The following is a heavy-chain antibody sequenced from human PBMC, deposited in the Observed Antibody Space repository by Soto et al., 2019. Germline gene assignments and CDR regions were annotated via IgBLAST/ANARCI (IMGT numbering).Heavy chain of an antibody. D-gene: IGHD6-19*01. Sequence: PSETLSLTCAVSGGSISSGGYSWSWIRQPPGKGLEWIGTIFYSGGTYYNPSLKSRVTMSVDTSNNQFSLKLSSVTAADTAVYYCARHDGFSSGWIFDYWGHGTLVTVSS. CDR2: IFYSGGT. CDR1: GGSISSGGYS. V-gene: IGHV4-30-2*03. J-gene: IGHJ4*01. CDR3: ARHDGFSSGWIFDY.